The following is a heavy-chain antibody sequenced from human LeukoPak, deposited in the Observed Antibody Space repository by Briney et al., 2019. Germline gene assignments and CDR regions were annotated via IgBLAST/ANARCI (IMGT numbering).Heavy chain of an antibody. Sequence: KPSETLSLTCAVYGGSFSGYYWSWIRQPPGKGLEWIGEINHSGSINYNPSLKSRVTISVDTSKNQFSLKLSSVTAADTAVYYCAPDAYYYDSSGYYQGWFDPWGQGTLVTVSS. CDR2: INHSGSI. CDR1: GGSFSGYY. D-gene: IGHD3-22*01. CDR3: APDAYYYDSSGYYQGWFDP. V-gene: IGHV4-34*01. J-gene: IGHJ5*02.